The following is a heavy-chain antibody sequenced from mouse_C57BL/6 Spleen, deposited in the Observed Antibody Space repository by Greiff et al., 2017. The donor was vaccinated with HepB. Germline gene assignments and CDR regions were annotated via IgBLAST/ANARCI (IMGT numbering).Heavy chain of an antibody. Sequence: EVQLQQSGAELVRPGDSVKLSCTASGFNIKDDYMHWVKQRPEQGLEWIGWIDPENGDTEYASKFQGKATITADTSSNTAYLQLSSLTSEDTAVYYCTTVTTVVAPDWGQGTTLTVSS. J-gene: IGHJ2*01. D-gene: IGHD1-1*01. CDR3: TTVTTVVAPD. CDR2: IDPENGDT. CDR1: GFNIKDDY. V-gene: IGHV14-4*01.